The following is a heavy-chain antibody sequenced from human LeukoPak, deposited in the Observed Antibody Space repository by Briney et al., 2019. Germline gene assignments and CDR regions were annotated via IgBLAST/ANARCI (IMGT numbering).Heavy chain of an antibody. V-gene: IGHV4-4*07. D-gene: IGHD3-22*01. Sequence: SGTLSLTCTVSGGSISSYYWGWIRQPAGKGLEWIGRIYTSGSTNYNPSLKSRVTMSVDTSKNQFSLKLSSVTAADTAVYYCARELRYYYDSSGHDAFDIWGQGTMVTVSS. CDR3: ARELRYYYDSSGHDAFDI. J-gene: IGHJ3*02. CDR1: GGSISSYY. CDR2: IYTSGST.